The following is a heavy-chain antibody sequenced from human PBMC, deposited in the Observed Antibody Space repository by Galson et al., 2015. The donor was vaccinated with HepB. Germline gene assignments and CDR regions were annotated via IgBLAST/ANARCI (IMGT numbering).Heavy chain of an antibody. D-gene: IGHD2-2*01. CDR1: GYTFTSYD. CDR2: MNPNSGNT. V-gene: IGHV1-8*01. Sequence: SVKVSCKASGYTFTSYDINWVRQATGQGLEWMGWMNPNSGNTGYARKFQGRVTMTRNTSISTAYMELSSLRSEDTAVYYCARGRYCSSTSCYGFSNWFDPWGQGTLVTVSS. J-gene: IGHJ5*02. CDR3: ARGRYCSSTSCYGFSNWFDP.